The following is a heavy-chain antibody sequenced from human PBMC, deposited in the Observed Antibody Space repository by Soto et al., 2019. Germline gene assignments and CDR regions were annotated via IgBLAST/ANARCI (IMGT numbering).Heavy chain of an antibody. V-gene: IGHV4-4*02. Sequence: QVQLQESGPGLVKPSRTLSLTCAVSGGSISSSNWWSWVRQPPGKGLEWIGEIYHSGTANYNPSRKSRVTISMDKSNNQISLDLSAVTAADSAVYFCARHIAVTGTRGFDYWGQGTLVTVSS. J-gene: IGHJ4*02. CDR1: GGSISSSNW. CDR3: ARHIAVTGTRGFDY. CDR2: IYHSGTA. D-gene: IGHD6-19*01.